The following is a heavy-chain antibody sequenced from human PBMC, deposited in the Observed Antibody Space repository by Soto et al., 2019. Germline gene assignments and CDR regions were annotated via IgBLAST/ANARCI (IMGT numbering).Heavy chain of an antibody. CDR1: GFTFSSYV. V-gene: IGHV3-23*01. J-gene: IGHJ4*02. CDR2: ISGSGGST. D-gene: IGHD2-15*01. CDR3: AKGGSNVVVVAGFDY. Sequence: EVQLLESGGGLVQPGGSLRLSCAASGFTFSSYVMSWVRQAPGKGLEWVSTISGSGGSTYYADSVKGRFTISRDNSKNTLYLQMSSLSVEDTAVYYCAKGGSNVVVVAGFDYGGQGTLVTVSS.